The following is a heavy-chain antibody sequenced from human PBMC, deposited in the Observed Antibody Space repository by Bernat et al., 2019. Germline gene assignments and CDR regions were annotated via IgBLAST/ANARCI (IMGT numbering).Heavy chain of an antibody. D-gene: IGHD3-22*01. J-gene: IGHJ4*02. V-gene: IGHV3-48*01. Sequence: EVQLVESGGGLVQPGGSLRLSCAASGFTFSSYSMNWVRQAPGKGLEWVSYISSSSSTIFYAESVKGRFTISRDNAKNSLYLQMISLRAEDTAVYYCARDRSSDYYPHFDYWGQGTLVTVSS. CDR3: ARDRSSDYYPHFDY. CDR2: ISSSSSTI. CDR1: GFTFSSYS.